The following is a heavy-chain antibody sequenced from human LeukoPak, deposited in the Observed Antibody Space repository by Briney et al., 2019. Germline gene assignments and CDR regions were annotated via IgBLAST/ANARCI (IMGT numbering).Heavy chain of an antibody. CDR3: TKYSGSIDY. Sequence: GGSLRLSCTSSGFTFGDYAMSWFRQAPGKGLEWVAFIRRKAYGGTTEYAASVKGRFTISRDDSKSIAYLQMNSLKTEDTAVYYCTKYSGSIDYWGQGTLVTVSS. J-gene: IGHJ4*02. D-gene: IGHD5-18*01. CDR2: IRRKAYGGTT. CDR1: GFTFGDYA. V-gene: IGHV3-49*03.